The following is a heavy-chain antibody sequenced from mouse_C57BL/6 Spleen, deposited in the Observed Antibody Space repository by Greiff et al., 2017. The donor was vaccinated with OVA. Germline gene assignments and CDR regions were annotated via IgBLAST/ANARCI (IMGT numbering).Heavy chain of an antibody. J-gene: IGHJ2*01. D-gene: IGHD1-1*01. CDR2: INPSTGGT. V-gene: IGHV1-42*01. CDR1: GYSFTGYY. Sequence: EVKLVESGPELVKPGASVKISCKASGYSFTGYYMNWVKQSPEKSLEWIGEINPSTGGTTYNQKFKAKATLTVDKSSSTAYMQLKSLTSEDSAVYYCARGYYYGSSYYFDYWGQGTTLTVSS. CDR3: ARGYYYGSSYYFDY.